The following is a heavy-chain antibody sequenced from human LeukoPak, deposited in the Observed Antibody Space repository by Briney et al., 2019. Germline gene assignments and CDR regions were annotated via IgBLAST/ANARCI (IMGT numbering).Heavy chain of an antibody. J-gene: IGHJ4*02. Sequence: PGVSLRLSCAASGFTFSGYWMSWVRQAPGKGLEWVANINKDGSERYNVDSVKGRFTISRDNANKSLYLQMNSLRAEDTSVYYCARESKGRSKIDYWGQGTLVTVSS. D-gene: IGHD4-17*01. CDR2: INKDGSER. V-gene: IGHV3-7*01. CDR1: GFTFSGYW. CDR3: ARESKGRSKIDY.